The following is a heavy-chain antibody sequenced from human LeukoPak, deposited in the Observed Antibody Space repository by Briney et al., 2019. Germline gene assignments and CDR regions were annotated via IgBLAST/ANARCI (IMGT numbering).Heavy chain of an antibody. V-gene: IGHV5-51*01. J-gene: IGHJ4*02. CDR1: GYSFSGFW. D-gene: IGHD1-26*01. CDR3: AKSIVGATGAYRH. Sequence: GESLKSSCKGSGYSFSGFWIAWVRQRPGKGLEWMGTIYPGDSDIRYSPSFQGQVSMSADKSISPAYLHWSSLKASDTATYYCAKSIVGATGAYRHWGQGTRVTVSS. CDR2: IYPGDSDI.